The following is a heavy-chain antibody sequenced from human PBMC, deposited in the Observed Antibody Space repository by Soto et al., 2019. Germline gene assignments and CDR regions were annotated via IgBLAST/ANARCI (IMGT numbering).Heavy chain of an antibody. CDR2: IWYDGSNK. CDR3: ARELTRITIFGVPPVNWFDP. Sequence: GGSLRLSCAASGFTFSSYGMHWVRQAPGKGLEWVAVIWYDGSNKYYADSVKGRFTISRDNSKNTLYLQMNSLRAEDTAVYYCARELTRITIFGVPPVNWFDPWGQGTLVTVSS. V-gene: IGHV3-33*01. CDR1: GFTFSSYG. D-gene: IGHD3-3*01. J-gene: IGHJ5*02.